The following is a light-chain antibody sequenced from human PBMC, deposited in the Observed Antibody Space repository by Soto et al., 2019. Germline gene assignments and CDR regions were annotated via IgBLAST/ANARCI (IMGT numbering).Light chain of an antibody. CDR1: QSVDSKY. V-gene: IGKV3-20*01. CDR2: AAS. J-gene: IGKJ1*01. CDR3: QQYGYSSWT. Sequence: EIVLTQSPGTLSLSPGERATLSCRASQSVDSKYLAWYQQKPGQAPRILIFAASSRATGIPDRFSGSGSGTDFTLTISRLEPGDFAVYYCQQYGYSSWTFGQGTK.